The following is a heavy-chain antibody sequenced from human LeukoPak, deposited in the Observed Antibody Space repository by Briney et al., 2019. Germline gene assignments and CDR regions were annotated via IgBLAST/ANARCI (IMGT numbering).Heavy chain of an antibody. Sequence: SETLSLTCAVYGGSFSGYYWSWIRQPPGKGLEWIGEINHSGSTNYNPSLKSRVTISVDTSKNQFSLKLRSVTAADTAVYYCARALQRGYSSTWSSPLYYFDYWGQGTLVTVSS. CDR3: ARALQRGYSSTWSSPLYYFDY. CDR1: GGSFSGYY. J-gene: IGHJ4*02. D-gene: IGHD6-13*01. V-gene: IGHV4-34*01. CDR2: INHSGST.